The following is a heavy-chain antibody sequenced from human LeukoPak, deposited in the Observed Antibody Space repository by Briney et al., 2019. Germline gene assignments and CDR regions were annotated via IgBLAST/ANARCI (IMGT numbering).Heavy chain of an antibody. CDR2: ISGSGGST. CDR3: AKDPGYQVVYCFDY. V-gene: IGHV3-23*01. J-gene: IGHJ4*02. CDR1: GFTSSSYS. D-gene: IGHD2-2*01. Sequence: GGSLRPSCAASGFTSSSYSMSGVRQAPGKGLEWVSGISGSGGSTDYADPVKGRSTISGDNSKNTLYLQMNSLRVEDTGVYYCAKDPGYQVVYCFDYWGQGTLVTVSS.